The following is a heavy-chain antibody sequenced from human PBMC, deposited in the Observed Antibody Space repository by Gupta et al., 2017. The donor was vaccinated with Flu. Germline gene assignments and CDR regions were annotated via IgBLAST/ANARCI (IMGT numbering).Heavy chain of an antibody. D-gene: IGHD2-21*02. V-gene: IGHV3-23*01. CDR2: ISSSGTNS. CDR3: ARNYCGGDCSRFDS. J-gene: IGHJ4*02. Sequence: RQAPGKGLEWVSTISSSGTNSYSADSVKGRFTISRDNSMNTLYLRVSSLRADDTAVYYCARNYCGGDCSRFDSWGQGTLVTVSS.